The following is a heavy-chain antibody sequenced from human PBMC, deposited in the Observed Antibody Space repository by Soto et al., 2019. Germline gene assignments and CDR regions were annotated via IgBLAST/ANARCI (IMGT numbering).Heavy chain of an antibody. CDR2: IYFSGST. D-gene: IGHD2-2*01. J-gene: IGHJ5*02. V-gene: IGHV4-39*01. CDR1: GGSINSTGYY. CDR3: ARLHGSSPNCVPLDP. Sequence: QLQLQESGPGLVKPSETLSLTCTVSGGSINSTGYYWGWIRQPPGKGLEWIGSIYFSGSTSYNPSLKSRVTMSVDTAQNQLSLKVGSVTAADTAVYYCARLHGSSPNCVPLDPWGQGTLVTVSS.